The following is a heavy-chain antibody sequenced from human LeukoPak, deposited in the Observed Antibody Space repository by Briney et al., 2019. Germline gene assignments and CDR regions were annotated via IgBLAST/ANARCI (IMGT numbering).Heavy chain of an antibody. CDR3: AKDGDYDFWSGYFYYFDY. D-gene: IGHD3-3*01. CDR1: GFTFDDYA. CDR2: ISGDGGST. J-gene: IGHJ4*02. V-gene: IGHV3-43*02. Sequence: QLGGSLRLSCAASGFTFDDYAMHWVRQAPGKGLEWVSLISGDGGSTYYADSVKGRFTISRDNSKNSLYLQMNSLRTEDTALYYCAKDGDYDFWSGYFYYFDYWGQGTLVTVSS.